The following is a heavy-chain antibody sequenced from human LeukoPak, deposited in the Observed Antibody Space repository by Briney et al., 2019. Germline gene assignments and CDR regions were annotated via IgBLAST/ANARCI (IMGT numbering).Heavy chain of an antibody. V-gene: IGHV1-8*03. CDR3: ARAPSPYYYDSSAYYSDY. Sequence: ASVKVSCKTSGYTFTSFDINWVRQAAGQGLEWLEWMNPYTGKTGYAQKFQGRVTFTGDTSTRTAYMEVSSLTSEDTAVYYCARAPSPYYYDSSAYYSDYWGQGTLVTVSS. CDR1: GYTFTSFD. D-gene: IGHD3-22*01. CDR2: MNPYTGKT. J-gene: IGHJ4*02.